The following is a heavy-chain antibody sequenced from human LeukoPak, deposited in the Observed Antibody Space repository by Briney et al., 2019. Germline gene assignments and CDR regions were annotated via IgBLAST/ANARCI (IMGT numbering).Heavy chain of an antibody. D-gene: IGHD6-19*01. V-gene: IGHV3-11*04. CDR3: ACQSNSGWYGY. CDR2: ISSAGYTV. CDR1: GFTFSHYY. Sequence: GGSLRLFCAASGFTFSHYYMSGVRQAPGQGLEWISYISSAGYTVDYADSVKGRFTISRDNAKNSLYLQMNSLRAEDTAVYYCACQSNSGWYGYWGQGTLVTFSS. J-gene: IGHJ4*02.